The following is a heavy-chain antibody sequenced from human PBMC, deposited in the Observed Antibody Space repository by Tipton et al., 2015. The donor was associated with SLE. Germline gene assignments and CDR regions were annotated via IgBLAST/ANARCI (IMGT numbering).Heavy chain of an antibody. CDR3: ARHRSWSYFDY. Sequence: GLVKPSETLSLTCTVSAGSISSHYWGWIRQPPGKGLEWIGSIYYSGSTYYNPSLKSRVTISVDTSKNHFSLKLNSVTAADTAVYYCARHRSWSYFDYWGQGTLVTVSS. CDR1: AGSISSHY. D-gene: IGHD2-15*01. J-gene: IGHJ4*02. CDR2: IYYSGST. V-gene: IGHV4-39*01.